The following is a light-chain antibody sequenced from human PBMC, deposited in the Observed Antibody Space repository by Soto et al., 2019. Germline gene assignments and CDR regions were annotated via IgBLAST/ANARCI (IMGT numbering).Light chain of an antibody. CDR3: QHRSHWPPSIT. Sequence: EIVLPQSKATLSLSPGERATLSCMASQSVSNFLAWYQQKPGQAPRLLIYDASNRATVIPARFSGSGSGTDFTLTISSLEPEDFAVYYCQHRSHWPPSITFGQGTRLEIK. J-gene: IGKJ5*01. V-gene: IGKV3-11*01. CDR2: DAS. CDR1: QSVSNF.